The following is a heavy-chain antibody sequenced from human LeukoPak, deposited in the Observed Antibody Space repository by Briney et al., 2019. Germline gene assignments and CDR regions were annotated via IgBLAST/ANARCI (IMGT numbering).Heavy chain of an antibody. CDR3: ARDLWSSSSLGHRWPDYYYYYYYMDV. CDR1: GDSFSSNSAA. V-gene: IGHV6-1*01. D-gene: IGHD6-6*01. J-gene: IGHJ6*03. Sequence: SQTLSLTCAISGDSFSSNSAAWNWIRQSPSRGLEWLGRTYYRSKWYNDYAVSVKSRITINPDTSKNQFSLQLNSVTPEDTAVYYCARDLWSSSSLGHRWPDYYYYYYYMDVWGKGTTVTVSS. CDR2: TYYRSKWYN.